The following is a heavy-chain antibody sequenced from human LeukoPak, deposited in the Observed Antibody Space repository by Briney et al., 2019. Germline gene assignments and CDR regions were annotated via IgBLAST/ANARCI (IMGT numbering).Heavy chain of an antibody. CDR2: IGPVGDSP. CDR1: GFTVSSTY. CDR3: AKDIQLST. V-gene: IGHV3-23*01. Sequence: GGSLRLSCEASGFTVSSTYMNWVRQAPRKGLEWVSLIGPVGDSPFYADSVKGRFTISRDNSKNTLSLQMNSLRVEDTAIYYCAKDIQLSTWGLGTMVTVSS. J-gene: IGHJ3*01. D-gene: IGHD5-24*01.